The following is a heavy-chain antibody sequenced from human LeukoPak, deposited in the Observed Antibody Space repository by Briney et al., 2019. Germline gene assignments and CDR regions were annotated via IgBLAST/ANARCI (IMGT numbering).Heavy chain of an antibody. J-gene: IGHJ4*02. CDR1: GGSFSGYY. Sequence: PSETLSLTCAVYGGSFSGYYWSWIRQPPGKGLEWIGEINHSGSTNYNPSLKSRVTISVDTSKNQFSLKLSSVTAADTAVYYCARHLRGSEGVVTLDYWGQGTLVTVSS. D-gene: IGHD4-23*01. V-gene: IGHV4-34*01. CDR2: INHSGST. CDR3: ARHLRGSEGVVTLDY.